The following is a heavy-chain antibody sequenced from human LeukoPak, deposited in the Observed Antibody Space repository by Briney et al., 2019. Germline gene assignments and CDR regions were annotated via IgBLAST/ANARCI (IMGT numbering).Heavy chain of an antibody. D-gene: IGHD3-3*01. CDR2: ISNNGGYT. J-gene: IGHJ6*02. CDR1: GFTFSSSA. Sequence: GGSLRLSCAASGFTFSSSAMSWVRQAPGKGLEWVSAISNNGGYTYYADSVQGRFTISRDNSKSTLCLQMNSLKLEDTALYYCVKDRDFWSGLDVWGQGTMVTVS. V-gene: IGHV3-23*01. CDR3: VKDRDFWSGLDV.